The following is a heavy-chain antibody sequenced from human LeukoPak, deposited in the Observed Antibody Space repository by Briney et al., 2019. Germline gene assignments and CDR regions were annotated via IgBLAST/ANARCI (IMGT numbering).Heavy chain of an antibody. Sequence: GGSLRLSCAASGFTFSSYSMNWVRQAPGKGLEWVSVIYSGGSTYYADSVKGRFTISRHNSKNTLYLQMNSLRAEDTAVYYCARRSVYAPYYFDYWGQGTLVTVSS. J-gene: IGHJ4*02. CDR2: IYSGGST. CDR3: ARRSVYAPYYFDY. V-gene: IGHV3-53*04. D-gene: IGHD2-8*01. CDR1: GFTFSSYS.